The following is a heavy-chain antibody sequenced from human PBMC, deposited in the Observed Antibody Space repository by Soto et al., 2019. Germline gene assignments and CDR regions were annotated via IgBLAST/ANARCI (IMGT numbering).Heavy chain of an antibody. CDR2: ISYSGNT. D-gene: IGHD1-1*01. CDR3: ARRDWNEPLDI. V-gene: IGHV4-59*11. Sequence: SETLSLTCTVSGGSIGNQYWSWIRQRPGEGLEWVGHISYSGNTNYNPSLKSRVLISQDTSNNQFSLRLSSVTAADTAVYYCARRDWNEPLDIWGQGTMVTVSS. CDR1: GGSIGNQY. J-gene: IGHJ3*02.